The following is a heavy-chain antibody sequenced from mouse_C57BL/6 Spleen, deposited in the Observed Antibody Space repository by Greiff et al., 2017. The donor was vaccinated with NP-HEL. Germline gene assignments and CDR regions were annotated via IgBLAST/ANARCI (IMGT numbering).Heavy chain of an antibody. CDR2: ISSGGDYI. J-gene: IGHJ3*01. Sequence: EVQLVESGEGLVKPGGSLKLSCAASGFTFSSYAMSWVRQTPEKRLEWVAYISSGGDYIYYADTVKGRFTISRDNARNTLYLQMSSLKSEDTAMYYCTRDQDYYGSSPWFAYWGQGTLVTVSA. V-gene: IGHV5-9-1*02. CDR1: GFTFSSYA. D-gene: IGHD1-1*01. CDR3: TRDQDYYGSSPWFAY.